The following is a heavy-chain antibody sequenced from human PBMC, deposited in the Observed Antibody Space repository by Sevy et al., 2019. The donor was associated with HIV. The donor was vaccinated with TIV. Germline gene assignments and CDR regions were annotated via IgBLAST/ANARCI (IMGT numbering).Heavy chain of an antibody. D-gene: IGHD3-22*01. CDR2: IIPIFGTA. CDR1: GGTFSSYA. CDR3: AVYYDSSGYYNYYFDY. J-gene: IGHJ4*02. Sequence: ASVKVSCKASGGTFSSYAISWVRQAPGQGLEWMGGIIPIFGTANYAQKFQGRVTITADESTSTAYMELSSLRSEDTAVYYCAVYYDSSGYYNYYFDYWGQRTLVTVSS. V-gene: IGHV1-69*13.